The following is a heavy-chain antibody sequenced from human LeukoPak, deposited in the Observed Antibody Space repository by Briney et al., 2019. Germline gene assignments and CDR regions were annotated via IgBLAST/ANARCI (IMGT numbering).Heavy chain of an antibody. D-gene: IGHD1/OR15-1a*01. CDR1: GGSISSSNW. CDR3: ARCLNNNQNNWFDP. J-gene: IGHJ5*02. CDR2: IYHSGST. V-gene: IGHV4-4*02. Sequence: SETLSLTCAVSGGSISSSNWWSWVRQPPGKGLEWIGEIYHSGSTNYNPSLKSRVTISVDKSKNQFSLKLSSVTAADTAVYYCARCLNNNQNNWFDPWGQGTLVTVSS.